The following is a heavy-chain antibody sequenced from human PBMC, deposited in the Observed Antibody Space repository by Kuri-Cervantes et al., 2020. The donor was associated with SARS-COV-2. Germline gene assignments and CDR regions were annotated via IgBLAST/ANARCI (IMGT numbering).Heavy chain of an antibody. V-gene: IGHV1-2*02. J-gene: IGHJ3*02. D-gene: IGHD3/OR15-3a*01. CDR2: IDPNSGDT. CDR1: GYTFTAHH. Sequence: ASVKVSCKASGYTFTAHHIHWVRQAPGQGLEWVGWIDPNSGDTKYAQKFQGRVTMSRDTSTSTASMELNRLTSDDTAIYYCARVDWATPRGPFDMWGQGTLVTVSS. CDR3: ARVDWATPRGPFDM.